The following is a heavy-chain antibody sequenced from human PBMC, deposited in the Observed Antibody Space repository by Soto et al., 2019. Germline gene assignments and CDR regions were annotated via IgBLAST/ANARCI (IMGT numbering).Heavy chain of an antibody. Sequence: SETLSLTCAVSGGSISSSNWWSWVRQPPGKGLEWIGEIYHSESTNYNPSLKSRATISVDKSRNQFSLNLNSVTAADTAVYYCARDHAAAGLYYYYYGMDVWGQGTTVTVS. CDR2: IYHSEST. CDR1: GGSISSSNW. J-gene: IGHJ6*02. D-gene: IGHD6-13*01. V-gene: IGHV4-4*02. CDR3: ARDHAAAGLYYYYYGMDV.